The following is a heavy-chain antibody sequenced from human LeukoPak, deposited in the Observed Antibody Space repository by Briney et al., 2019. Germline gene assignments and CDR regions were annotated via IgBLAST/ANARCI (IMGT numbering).Heavy chain of an antibody. D-gene: IGHD1-26*01. V-gene: IGHV1-46*01. Sequence: ASVKVSCKASGYTFTSYYMHWVRQAPGQGLEWMGIINPSGGSTSYAQKFQGRVTMTRDTSTSTVYMELSSLRSEDTAVYYCARESGSGSYPHYYYYYYMDVWGKGTTVTVSS. J-gene: IGHJ6*03. CDR2: INPSGGST. CDR1: GYTFTSYY. CDR3: ARESGSGSYPHYYYYYYMDV.